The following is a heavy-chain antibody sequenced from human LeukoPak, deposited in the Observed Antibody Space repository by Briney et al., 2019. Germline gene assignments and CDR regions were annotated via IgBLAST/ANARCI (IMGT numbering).Heavy chain of an antibody. CDR1: GFTFTTYW. J-gene: IGHJ6*02. Sequence: GGSLRLSCAASGFTFTTYWMHWVRQAPGKGLVWVSHINSDGSITSYADSVKGRFPISRDNAKNTLYLQMNSLGAEDTAVYYCARGAVDTANPVWGQGPRVTVSS. D-gene: IGHD5-18*01. V-gene: IGHV3-74*01. CDR3: ARGAVDTANPV. CDR2: INSDGSIT.